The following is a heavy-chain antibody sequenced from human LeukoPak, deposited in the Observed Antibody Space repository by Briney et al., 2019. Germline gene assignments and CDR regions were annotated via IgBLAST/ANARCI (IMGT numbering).Heavy chain of an antibody. Sequence: SETLSLTCTVSGGSISSYYWSWIRQPPGKGLEWIGYIYYSGSTNYDPSLKSRVTISVDTSKNQFSLKLSSVTAADTAVYYCARWLQLEAFDIWGQGTMVTVSS. CDR3: ARWLQLEAFDI. D-gene: IGHD5-24*01. J-gene: IGHJ3*02. CDR2: IYYSGST. V-gene: IGHV4-59*01. CDR1: GGSISSYY.